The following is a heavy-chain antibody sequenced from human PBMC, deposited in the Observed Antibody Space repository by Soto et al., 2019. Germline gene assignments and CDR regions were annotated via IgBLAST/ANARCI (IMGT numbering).Heavy chain of an antibody. V-gene: IGHV1-69*13. CDR1: GGTFSSYA. J-gene: IGHJ6*02. CDR3: ARERCSSGCYGWCAMDV. Sequence: SVKVSCKASGGTFSSYAISWVRQAPGQGLGWMGGIIPIFGTANYAQKFQGRVTITADESTSTAYMELSSLRSEDTAVYYCARERCSSGCYGWCAMDVWGLGTTVTVSS. D-gene: IGHD6-19*01. CDR2: IIPIFGTA.